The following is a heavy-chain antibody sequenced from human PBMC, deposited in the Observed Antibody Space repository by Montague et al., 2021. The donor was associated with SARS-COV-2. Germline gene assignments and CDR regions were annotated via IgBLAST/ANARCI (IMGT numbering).Heavy chain of an antibody. J-gene: IGHJ4*02. Sequence: SLRLSCAASGFTFSSYEMNWVRQAPGKGLEWVSYISSSGSTIYYADSVEGRFTISRDNAKNSLYLQMNSLRAEDTAVYYCARECCSSTSLTAGYFDYWGQGTLVTVSS. D-gene: IGHD2-2*01. CDR2: ISSSGSTI. CDR1: GFTFSSYE. V-gene: IGHV3-48*03. CDR3: ARECCSSTSLTAGYFDY.